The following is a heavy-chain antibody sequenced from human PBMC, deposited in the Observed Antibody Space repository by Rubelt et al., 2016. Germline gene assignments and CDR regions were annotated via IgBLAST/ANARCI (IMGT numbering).Heavy chain of an antibody. Sequence: GKGLEWVAVISYDGSNKYYADSVKGRFTISRDNSKNTLYLQMNSLRAEDTAVYYCARDAGNDGRIFYYYYCGMDVWGQGTTVTVSS. CDR2: ISYDGSNK. CDR3: ARDAGNDGRIFYYYYCGMDV. D-gene: IGHD1-1*01. J-gene: IGHJ6*02. V-gene: IGHV3-30*04.